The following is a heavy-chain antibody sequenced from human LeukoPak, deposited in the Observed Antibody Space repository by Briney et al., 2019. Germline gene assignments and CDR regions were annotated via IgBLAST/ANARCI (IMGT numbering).Heavy chain of an antibody. V-gene: IGHV3-33*01. CDR3: ARDLKSGYMDS. CDR1: GFTFSSYG. D-gene: IGHD3-3*01. CDR2: IYSDGSNK. Sequence: GGSLRLSCAASGFTFSSYGIHWVRQAPGKGLEWVGVIYSDGSNKHFIDSVKGRFTISRDDSKNTVFLQMNSLRVDDTAVYYCARDLKSGYMDSWGQGTLVTVSS. J-gene: IGHJ4*02.